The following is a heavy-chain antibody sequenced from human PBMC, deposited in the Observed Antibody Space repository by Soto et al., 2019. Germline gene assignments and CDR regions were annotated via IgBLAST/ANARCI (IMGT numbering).Heavy chain of an antibody. CDR3: TTDLGSSWLVDY. D-gene: IGHD6-13*01. J-gene: IGHJ4*02. Sequence: EVQLVESGGGLVKPGGSLRLSCAASGFTFSNAWMNWVRQAPGKGLEWVGRIKSKTDGGTTDYAAPVKGRFTISRDDSNNTLYLQMNSLKTEDTAVYYCTTDLGSSWLVDYWGQGTLVTVSS. V-gene: IGHV3-15*07. CDR1: GFTFSNAW. CDR2: IKSKTDGGTT.